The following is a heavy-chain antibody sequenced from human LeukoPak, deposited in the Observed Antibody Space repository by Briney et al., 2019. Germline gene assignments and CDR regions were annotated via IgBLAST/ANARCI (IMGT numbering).Heavy chain of an antibody. V-gene: IGHV3-23*01. J-gene: IGHJ4*02. Sequence: GGSLRLSCAASGFTFSSYGMSWVRQAPGKGLEWVSGISGSGGSTYYADSVKGRFTISRDNSKNTLYLQMNSLRAEDTAVYYCAKSSRGTMVRVLDYWGQGTLVTVSS. CDR1: GFTFSSYG. CDR2: ISGSGGST. CDR3: AKSSRGTMVRVLDY. D-gene: IGHD3-10*01.